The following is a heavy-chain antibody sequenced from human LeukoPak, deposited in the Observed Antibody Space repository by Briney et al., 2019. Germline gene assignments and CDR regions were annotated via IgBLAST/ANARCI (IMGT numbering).Heavy chain of an antibody. Sequence: GRSLRLSCAASGFTFDDYAMHWVRQAPGKGLEWVSGISWNSGSIGYADSVKGRFTISRDNAKNSLYLQMNSLRAEDTALYYCARDQGGWEPPSTFDYWGQGTLVTVSS. CDR2: ISWNSGSI. CDR1: GFTFDDYA. D-gene: IGHD1-26*01. V-gene: IGHV3-9*01. J-gene: IGHJ4*02. CDR3: ARDQGGWEPPSTFDY.